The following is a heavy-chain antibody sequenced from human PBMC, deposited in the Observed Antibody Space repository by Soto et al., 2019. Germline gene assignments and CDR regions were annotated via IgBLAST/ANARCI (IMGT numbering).Heavy chain of an antibody. CDR1: GFTVSNNY. CDR3: ARGRGEGRFDP. V-gene: IGHV3-66*01. D-gene: IGHD4-17*01. J-gene: IGHJ5*02. CDR2: IYSGGAT. Sequence: EVQLVESGGGLVQPGGSLRLSCVASGFTVSNNYMNWVRQAPGKGLEWVSAIYSGGATYYADSVKGRFTISRDNSKNTLYLQMSSLRGEDTAVYYCARGRGEGRFDPWGQGTLVTVSS.